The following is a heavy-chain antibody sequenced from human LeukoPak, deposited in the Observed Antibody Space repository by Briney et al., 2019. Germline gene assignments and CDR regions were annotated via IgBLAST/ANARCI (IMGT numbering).Heavy chain of an antibody. Sequence: SETLSLTCAVYGGSFSGYYWSWIRQPPGKGLEWIGEINHSGGTNYNPSLKSRVTISVDTSKNQFSLKLSSVTAADTAVYYCARGLVTSQGFWFDPWGQGTLVTVSS. J-gene: IGHJ5*02. CDR2: INHSGGT. CDR3: ARGLVTSQGFWFDP. V-gene: IGHV4-34*01. CDR1: GGSFSGYY. D-gene: IGHD2-21*02.